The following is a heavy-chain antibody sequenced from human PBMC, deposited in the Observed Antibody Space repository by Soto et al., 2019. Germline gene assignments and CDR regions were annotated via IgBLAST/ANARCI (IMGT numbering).Heavy chain of an antibody. CDR2: ISSSSSYI. Sequence: EVQLVESGGGLVKPGGSLRLSCAASGFTFSSYSMNWARQAPGKGLEWVSSISSSSSYIYFADSVKGRFTISRDNATTSLYLQMNSLRAEDTAVYYCARMSGDCGLTGTSSGMDVGGQGTTVTVSS. V-gene: IGHV3-21*01. CDR3: ARMSGDCGLTGTSSGMDV. D-gene: IGHD2-21*02. CDR1: GFTFSSYS. J-gene: IGHJ6*02.